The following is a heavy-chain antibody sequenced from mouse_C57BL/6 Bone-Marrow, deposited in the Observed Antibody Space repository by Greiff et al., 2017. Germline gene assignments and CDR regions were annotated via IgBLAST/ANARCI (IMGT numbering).Heavy chain of an antibody. CDR1: GYTFTSYW. CDR3: ARPYYSNYWSFDV. V-gene: IGHV1-55*01. D-gene: IGHD2-5*01. J-gene: IGHJ1*03. Sequence: VQLQQPGAELVKPGASVKMSCKASGYTFTSYWITWVKQRPGQGLEWIGDIYPGSGSTNYNEKFKSKATLPVDTSSSTAYMQLSSLTSEDSAVYYCARPYYSNYWSFDVWGTGTTVTVSS. CDR2: IYPGSGST.